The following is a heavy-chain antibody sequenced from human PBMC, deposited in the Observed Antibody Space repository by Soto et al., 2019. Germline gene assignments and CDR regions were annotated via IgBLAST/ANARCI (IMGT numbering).Heavy chain of an antibody. CDR1: GGSISSYY. J-gene: IGHJ5*02. D-gene: IGHD3-22*01. Sequence: SETLSLTCTVSGGSISSYYWSWIRQPPGKGLEWIGYIYYSESTNYNPSLKSRVIISVDTAKNQFSLRLSSVTAADTAVYYCVRAYYDTSGYSLDPWSQGTLVTVSS. V-gene: IGHV4-59*01. CDR3: VRAYYDTSGYSLDP. CDR2: IYYSEST.